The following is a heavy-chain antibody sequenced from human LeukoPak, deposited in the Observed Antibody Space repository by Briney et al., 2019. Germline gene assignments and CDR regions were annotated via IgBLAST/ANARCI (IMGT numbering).Heavy chain of an antibody. Sequence: GGSLRLSCAASGFTFSSYAMSWVRQAPGKGLEWVSAISGSGGSTYYADSVKGRFTISRDNSKNTLYLQMNSLRAEDTAVYYCAKTGYCSGGSCSPDAFDIWGQGTMVTVSS. CDR3: AKTGYCSGGSCSPDAFDI. D-gene: IGHD2-15*01. J-gene: IGHJ3*02. CDR2: ISGSGGST. CDR1: GFTFSSYA. V-gene: IGHV3-23*01.